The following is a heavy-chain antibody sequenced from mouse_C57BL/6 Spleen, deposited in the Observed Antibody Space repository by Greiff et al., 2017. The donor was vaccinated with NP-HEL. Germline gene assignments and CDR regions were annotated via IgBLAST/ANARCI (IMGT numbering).Heavy chain of an antibody. CDR3: ARDRGNWDGGDYFDY. CDR1: GFTFSSYA. J-gene: IGHJ2*01. CDR2: ISDGGSYT. D-gene: IGHD4-1*02. Sequence: DVMLVESGGGLVKPGGSLKLSCAASGFTFSSYAMSWVRQTPEKRLEWVATISDGGSYTYYPDNVKGRFTISRDNAKTNLYLQMSHLTSEDTAMYYCARDRGNWDGGDYFDYWGQGTTLTVSS. V-gene: IGHV5-4*01.